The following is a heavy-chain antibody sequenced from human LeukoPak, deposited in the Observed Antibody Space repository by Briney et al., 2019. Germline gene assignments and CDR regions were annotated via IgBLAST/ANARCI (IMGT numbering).Heavy chain of an antibody. CDR2: IYYSGST. Sequence: SETLSLTCTVSGGSISSSSYYWGWIRQPPGKGLEWIGSIYYSGSTNYNPSLKSRVTISVDTSKNQFSLKLSSVTAADTAVYYCARAAHGGNSGPIGYWGQGALVTVSS. CDR1: GGSISSSSYY. CDR3: ARAAHGGNSGPIGY. V-gene: IGHV4-39*07. D-gene: IGHD4-23*01. J-gene: IGHJ4*02.